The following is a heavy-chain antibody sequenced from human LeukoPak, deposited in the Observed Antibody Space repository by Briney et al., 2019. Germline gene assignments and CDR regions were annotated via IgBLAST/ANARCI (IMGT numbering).Heavy chain of an antibody. Sequence: GGSLRLSCAASGFTVSSYYMTWVRQAPGKGLEGVSILYSGGSTYYADSVKGRFTISRHNCKNTLYLQMNSLRPEDTAAYYCVRDAEDSSGYYPYWGQGTLVTVSS. CDR2: LYSGGST. CDR3: VRDAEDSSGYYPY. V-gene: IGHV3-53*04. D-gene: IGHD3-22*01. J-gene: IGHJ4*02. CDR1: GFTVSSYY.